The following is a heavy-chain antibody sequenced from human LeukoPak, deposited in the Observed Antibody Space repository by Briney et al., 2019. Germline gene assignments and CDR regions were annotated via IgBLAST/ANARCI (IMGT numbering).Heavy chain of an antibody. D-gene: IGHD3-9*01. CDR2: INSDGGST. V-gene: IGHV3-74*01. CDR1: GFTFSSYW. J-gene: IGHJ4*02. CDR3: GRGGLTGQMAAFDY. Sequence: GGSLRLSCAASGFTFSSYWMHWVRQAPGKGLEWVSRINSDGGSTTYADSVKGRFTISRDNAKNTMYLQMSSLRADDSAVYYCGRGGLTGQMAAFDYWGQGALVTDST.